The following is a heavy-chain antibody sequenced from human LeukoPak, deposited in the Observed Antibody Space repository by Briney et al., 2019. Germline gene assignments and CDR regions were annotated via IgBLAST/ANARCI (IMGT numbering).Heavy chain of an antibody. V-gene: IGHV1-18*04. CDR2: ISAYNDKT. Sequence: ASVKVSCKTSGYTFTNNGISWVRQAPGQRLEWMGWISAYNDKTNYAQKLQDRVTMTTDTSTRTAYMELRSLRSDDTAVYYCARDDGSGSYRFDYWGQGTLVTVSS. CDR1: GYTFTNNG. D-gene: IGHD3-10*01. J-gene: IGHJ4*02. CDR3: ARDDGSGSYRFDY.